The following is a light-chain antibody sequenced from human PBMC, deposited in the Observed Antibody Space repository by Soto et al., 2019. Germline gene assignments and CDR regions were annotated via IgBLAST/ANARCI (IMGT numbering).Light chain of an antibody. CDR1: QGIGIL. CDR2: AAS. CDR3: LRHNAYPLT. V-gene: IGKV1-17*01. J-gene: IGKJ1*01. Sequence: DIQMTQSPSSLSASVGDRVTITCRASQGIGILLGWFQQKPGRAPKRLIYAASTSESGVPSRFSGSGSGTEFTLTIIGLQPEDFATYYCLRHNAYPLTFGQGTKVDVK.